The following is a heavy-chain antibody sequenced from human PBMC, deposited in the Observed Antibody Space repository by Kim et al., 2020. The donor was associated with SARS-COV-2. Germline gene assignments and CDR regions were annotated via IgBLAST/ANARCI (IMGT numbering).Heavy chain of an antibody. D-gene: IGHD2-15*01. J-gene: IGHJ6*01. CDR2: IIPIFGTA. Sequence: SVKVSCKASGCTFSSYAISWVRQAPGQGLEWMGGIIPIFGTATYAQKFTGRVVFTVDESMSTAYMELSSLRAEDTAVYYCARALIDCTGGSVIVGYYYY. CDR1: GCTFSSYA. CDR3: ARALIDCTGGSVIVGYYYY. V-gene: IGHV1-69*13.